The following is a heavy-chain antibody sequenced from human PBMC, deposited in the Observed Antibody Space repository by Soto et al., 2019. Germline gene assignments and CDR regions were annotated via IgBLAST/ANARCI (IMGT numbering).Heavy chain of an antibody. J-gene: IGHJ4*02. CDR1: GYTFSSYY. D-gene: IGHD3-22*01. Sequence: ASVKVSCKASGYTFSSYYIHWVRQAPGQGLEWMGIINPSGATTTYAQKFQGRVTMTRDTSTSTAYMELSSLRSEDTALYYCARDLGYDSGGYYPYFDYWGQGTLVTVSS. V-gene: IGHV1-46*01. CDR2: INPSGATT. CDR3: ARDLGYDSGGYYPYFDY.